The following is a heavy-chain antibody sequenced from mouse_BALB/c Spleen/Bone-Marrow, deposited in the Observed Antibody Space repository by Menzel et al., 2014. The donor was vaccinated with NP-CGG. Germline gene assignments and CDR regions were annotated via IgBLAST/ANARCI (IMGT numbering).Heavy chain of an antibody. V-gene: IGHV3-6*02. D-gene: IGHD1-2*01. CDR1: GYSITSGYY. J-gene: IGHJ2*01. CDR3: ASLYGHPGY. CDR2: ISYDGTN. Sequence: EVKLQESGPGLVKPSQSLSLTCPVTGYSITSGYYWNWIRQFPGNKLEWMGYISYDGTNNYNPSLKNRISITRDTSKNQFFLKLNSVTTEDTATYYCASLYGHPGYWGQGTTLTVSS.